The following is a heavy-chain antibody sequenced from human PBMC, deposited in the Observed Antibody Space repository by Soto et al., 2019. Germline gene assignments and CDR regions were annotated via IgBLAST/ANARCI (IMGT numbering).Heavy chain of an antibody. Sequence: QVQLVESGGGVVQPGRSLRLSCAASGFTFSSYAMHWVRQALGKGLGWVAVISYDGTTKHYADSVKGRFTISRDNSKNTLYLQMNSLRAEDTAVYYCATSLYYDFWSGYSLWGQGTLVTVSS. CDR1: GFTFSSYA. D-gene: IGHD3-3*01. V-gene: IGHV3-30-3*01. J-gene: IGHJ4*02. CDR2: ISYDGTTK. CDR3: ATSLYYDFWSGYSL.